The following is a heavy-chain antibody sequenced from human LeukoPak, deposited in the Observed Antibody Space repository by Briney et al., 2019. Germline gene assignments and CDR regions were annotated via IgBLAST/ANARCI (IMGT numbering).Heavy chain of an antibody. V-gene: IGHV3-21*01. CDR1: GFTFSSYS. CDR3: ARDSLPDYGDYLDAFDI. Sequence: GGSLRLSCAASGFTFSSYSMNWVRQAPGKGLEWVSSISSSSSYIYYADSVKGRFTISRDNAKNSLYLQMNSLRAEDTAVYYFARDSLPDYGDYLDAFDIWGQGTMVTVSS. D-gene: IGHD4-17*01. J-gene: IGHJ3*02. CDR2: ISSSSSYI.